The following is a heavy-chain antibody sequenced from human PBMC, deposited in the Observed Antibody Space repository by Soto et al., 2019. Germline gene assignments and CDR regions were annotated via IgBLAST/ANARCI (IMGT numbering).Heavy chain of an antibody. CDR1: GGSFSGYY. V-gene: IGHV4-34*01. CDR2: INHSGGT. Sequence: SETLSLTCAVYGGSFSGYYWSWIRQPPGKGLEWIGEINHSGGTNYNPSLKSRVTISVDTSKNQFSLKLSSVTAADTAVYYCARVAVAGAIDYWGQGTLVTVSS. D-gene: IGHD6-19*01. CDR3: ARVAVAGAIDY. J-gene: IGHJ4*02.